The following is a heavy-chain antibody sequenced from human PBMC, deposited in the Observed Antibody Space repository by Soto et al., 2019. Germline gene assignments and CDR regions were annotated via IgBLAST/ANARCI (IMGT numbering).Heavy chain of an antibody. Sequence: EVQLLESGGGLVQPGGSLRLSCAASGFTFSSYAMSWVRQAPGKGLEWVSAISGSGGSTYYADSVKGRFTISRDNSKTTLYLQMNSLRAEDTAVYYCAKDRYNLTYGDYVVVWYFDYWGQGTLVTVSS. CDR2: ISGSGGST. D-gene: IGHD4-17*01. CDR1: GFTFSSYA. J-gene: IGHJ4*02. V-gene: IGHV3-23*01. CDR3: AKDRYNLTYGDYVVVWYFDY.